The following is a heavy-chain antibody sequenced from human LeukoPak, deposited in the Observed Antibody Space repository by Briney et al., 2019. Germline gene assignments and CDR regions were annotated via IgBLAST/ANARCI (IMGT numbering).Heavy chain of an antibody. Sequence: GGSLRLSCAASGFTFGTHWMHWVRQAPGTGLVWVSRINGDGSTTTYADSVKGRFTISRDNAKSTLYLQVNSLRVEDAAVYYCARAVLSGAYQIDLWGQGTLVTVSS. CDR1: GFTFGTHW. J-gene: IGHJ5*02. CDR3: ARAVLSGAYQIDL. D-gene: IGHD2/OR15-2a*01. V-gene: IGHV3-74*01. CDR2: INGDGSTT.